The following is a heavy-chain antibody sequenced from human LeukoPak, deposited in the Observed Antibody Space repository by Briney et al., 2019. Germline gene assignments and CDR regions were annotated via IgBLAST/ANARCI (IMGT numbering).Heavy chain of an antibody. J-gene: IGHJ4*02. CDR2: IYHSGST. V-gene: IGHV4-30-2*01. CDR3: ARVKTNYYYGSGSYYFDY. D-gene: IGHD3-10*01. Sequence: SETLSLTCAVSGGSISSGGYSWSWIRQPPGKGLEWIGYIYHSGSTYYNPSLKSRVTISVDRSKNQFPLKLSSVTAADTAVYYCARVKTNYYYGSGSYYFDYWGQGTLVTVSS. CDR1: GGSISSGGYS.